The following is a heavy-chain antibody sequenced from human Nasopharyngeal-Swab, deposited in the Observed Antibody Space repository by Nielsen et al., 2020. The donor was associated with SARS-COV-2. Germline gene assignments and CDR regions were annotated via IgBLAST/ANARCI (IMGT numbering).Heavy chain of an antibody. V-gene: IGHV3-21*01. CDR1: GFIFSGYT. D-gene: IGHD4-17*01. Sequence: GESLKISCAASGFIFSGYTINWVRQAPGKGLEWVASISSSSRYIFYADSLRGRFTISRDNAKKSVYLQMDRLRVEDTAVYYCARSHGAEVLATEHYWGQGTPVTVSS. CDR2: ISSSSRYI. CDR3: ARSHGAEVLATEHY. J-gene: IGHJ4*02.